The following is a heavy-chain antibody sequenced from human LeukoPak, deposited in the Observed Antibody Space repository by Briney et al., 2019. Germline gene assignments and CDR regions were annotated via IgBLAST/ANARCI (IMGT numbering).Heavy chain of an antibody. D-gene: IGHD2-2*01. V-gene: IGHV4-39*01. CDR3: ARGRKRMIVVVPAATFDY. CDR1: GGSISSSSYY. Sequence: RASETLSLTCTVSGGSISSSSYYWGWIRQPPGKGLEWIGSIYYSGSTYYNPSLKSRVTISVDTSKNQFSLKLSSVTAADTAVYYCARGRKRMIVVVPAATFDYWGQGTLVTVSS. CDR2: IYYSGST. J-gene: IGHJ4*02.